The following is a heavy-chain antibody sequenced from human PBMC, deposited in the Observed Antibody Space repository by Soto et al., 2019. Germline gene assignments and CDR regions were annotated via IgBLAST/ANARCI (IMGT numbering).Heavy chain of an antibody. Sequence: QVQLVKSGGGVVQPGRSLRLSCAASGFTFSTDALHWVRQAPGKGLEWVAAISNDGNNKYYADSVKGRFSISRDNSKNTLYLQMNSLRGEDTAVYYCARGYGIVTGFGYWGQGTLVTVSS. J-gene: IGHJ4*02. D-gene: IGHD3-9*01. CDR3: ARGYGIVTGFGY. CDR2: ISNDGNNK. V-gene: IGHV3-30-3*01. CDR1: GFTFSTDA.